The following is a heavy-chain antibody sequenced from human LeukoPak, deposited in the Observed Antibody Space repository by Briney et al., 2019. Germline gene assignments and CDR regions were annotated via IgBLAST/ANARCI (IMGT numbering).Heavy chain of an antibody. V-gene: IGHV4-59*01. CDR1: GASIRGFY. CDR2: ISYSGST. D-gene: IGHD6-13*01. J-gene: IGHJ3*02. Sequence: SETLSLTCSVSGASIRGFYWSWIRQPPGKGLEWIGYISYSGSTKYNPSLKSRATMSADTPKSQLSLRLDSVTAADTAVYFCAQQVVGTSDTFDIWGQGTMVTVSS. CDR3: AQQVVGTSDTFDI.